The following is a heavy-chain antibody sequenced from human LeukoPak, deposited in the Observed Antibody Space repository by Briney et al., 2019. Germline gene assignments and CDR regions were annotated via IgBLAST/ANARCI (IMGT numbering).Heavy chain of an antibody. D-gene: IGHD3-9*01. Sequence: PGGSLRLSCAASGFTFSSYAMHWVRQAPGKGLEWVAVISYDGSNKYYADSVKGRFTISRDNSKNTLYLQMNSLRAEDTAVYYCAKGHMSYDILTGYQKLIDYWGQGTLVTVSS. CDR3: AKGHMSYDILTGYQKLIDY. J-gene: IGHJ4*02. V-gene: IGHV3-30*04. CDR1: GFTFSSYA. CDR2: ISYDGSNK.